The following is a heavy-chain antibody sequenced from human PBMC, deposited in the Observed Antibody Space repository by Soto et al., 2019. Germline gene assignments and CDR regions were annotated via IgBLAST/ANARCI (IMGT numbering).Heavy chain of an antibody. CDR1: GFTFSSYS. Sequence: ESGGGLVKPGGSLRLSCAASGFTFSSYSMNWVRQAPGKGLEWVSSISSSSSYIYYADSVKGRFTISRDNAKNSLYLQMNSLRAEDTAVYYCARDRAPYGSGPEVFDYWGQGTLVTVSS. V-gene: IGHV3-21*01. CDR2: ISSSSSYI. J-gene: IGHJ4*02. CDR3: ARDRAPYGSGPEVFDY. D-gene: IGHD6-19*01.